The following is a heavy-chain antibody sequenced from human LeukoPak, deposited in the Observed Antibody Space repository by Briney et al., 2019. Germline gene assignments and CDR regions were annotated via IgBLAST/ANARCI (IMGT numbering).Heavy chain of an antibody. Sequence: PGGSLRLSCAASGFTFDDYALHWVRQAPGKGLEWVSLISGDGRSTYYADSVKGRFTISRDNSKNSLYLQMNSLRTEDTALYYCAGGTAAYTSGWYNCWGQGTPVTVSS. V-gene: IGHV3-43*02. D-gene: IGHD6-19*01. CDR2: ISGDGRST. CDR1: GFTFDDYA. CDR3: AGGTAAYTSGWYNC. J-gene: IGHJ4*02.